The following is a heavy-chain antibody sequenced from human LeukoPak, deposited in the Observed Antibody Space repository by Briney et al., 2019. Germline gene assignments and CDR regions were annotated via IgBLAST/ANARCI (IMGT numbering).Heavy chain of an antibody. CDR2: ISSSGSTT. D-gene: IGHD1-26*01. CDR1: GFTFSSYE. J-gene: IGHJ6*02. V-gene: IGHV3-48*03. CDR3: ARDRGSYFSYGMDV. Sequence: GGSLRLPCAASGFTFSSYEMNWVRQAPGKGLEWVSYISSSGSTTHYADSVKGRFTISRDNAKNSLYLQMNSLRAEDTALYYCARDRGSYFSYGMDVWGQGTTVTVSS.